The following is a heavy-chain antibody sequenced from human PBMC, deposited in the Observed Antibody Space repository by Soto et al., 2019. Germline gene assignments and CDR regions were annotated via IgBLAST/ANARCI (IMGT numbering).Heavy chain of an antibody. V-gene: IGHV3-33*01. Sequence: QVPLVESGGGVVQPGRSLRLSCAASGFTFSNYGMHWVRQAPGKGLEWVAVILNDGSNRYHADSVKDRFTISRDNSKNTLYLQMNSRRAEDTAVYYCARDDEYSGNGMDVWGQGTTVTVS. J-gene: IGHJ6*02. CDR1: GFTFSNYG. D-gene: IGHD3-10*01. CDR2: ILNDGSNR. CDR3: ARDDEYSGNGMDV.